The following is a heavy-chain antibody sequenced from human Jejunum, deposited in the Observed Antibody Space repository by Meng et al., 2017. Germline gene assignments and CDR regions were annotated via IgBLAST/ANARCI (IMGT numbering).Heavy chain of an antibody. CDR2: INTNTGNP. Sequence: VWLWQSGAALANPGRHGKASCKASGYTFTSYSMNWVRQVPGQGLEWMGWINTNTGNPTYAQCFTGRFVFSLDTSVNTAYLQISSLKAEDTAVYYCARLSWGVTGNDYWGQGTLVTVSS. CDR1: GYTFTSYS. V-gene: IGHV7-4-1*02. CDR3: ARLSWGVTGNDY. D-gene: IGHD6-19*01. J-gene: IGHJ4*02.